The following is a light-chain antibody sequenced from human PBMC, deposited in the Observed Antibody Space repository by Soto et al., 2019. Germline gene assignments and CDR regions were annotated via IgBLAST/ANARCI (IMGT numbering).Light chain of an antibody. CDR3: SSYTSSSTLVV. V-gene: IGLV2-14*01. CDR2: DVS. Sequence: QPALTQPASVSGSLGQSITISCTVTSGDVGGYNYVSWYQQHPGKAPKLMIYDVSNRPSGVSNRFSGSKSGNTASLTISGLQAEDEADYYCSSYTSSSTLVVFGGGTKLTVL. J-gene: IGLJ2*01. CDR1: SGDVGGYNY.